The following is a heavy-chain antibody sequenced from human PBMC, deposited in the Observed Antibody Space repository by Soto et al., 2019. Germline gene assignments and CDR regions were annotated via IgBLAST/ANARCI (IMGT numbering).Heavy chain of an antibody. CDR1: GFTFSSYA. CDR3: AKDLENNWKTPAFDY. CDR2: ISGSGGST. D-gene: IGHD1-20*01. J-gene: IGHJ4*01. Sequence: GRSLRLSCAASGFTFSSYAMSWVRQAPGKGLEWVSAISGSGGSTYYADSVKGRFTISRDNSKNTLYLQMNSLRAEDTAVYYCAKDLENNWKTPAFDYWGHGTVLTVSS. V-gene: IGHV3-23*01.